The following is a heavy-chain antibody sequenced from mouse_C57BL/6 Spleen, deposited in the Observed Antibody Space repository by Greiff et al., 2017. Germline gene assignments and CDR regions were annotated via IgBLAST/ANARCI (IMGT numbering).Heavy chain of an antibody. V-gene: IGHV1-52*01. Sequence: QVQLQQPGAELVRPGSSVKLSCKASGYTFTSYWMHWVKQRPIQGLEWIGNIDPSDSETHYNQKFKDKATLTVDKSSSTAYMQLSSLPSEASAVYYCARSVRPDYFDYWGQGTTLTVSS. J-gene: IGHJ2*01. CDR3: ARSVRPDYFDY. CDR1: GYTFTSYW. CDR2: IDPSDSET.